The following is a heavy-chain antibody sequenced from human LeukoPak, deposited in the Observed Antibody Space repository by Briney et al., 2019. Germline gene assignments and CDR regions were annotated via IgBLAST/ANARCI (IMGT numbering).Heavy chain of an antibody. Sequence: GGSLTLSCAPSGYTFSSYGRRWVRQAPGKGLEWVAVIWYDGSNKYYADSVKGRFTIPRDNSKNTLYLQMNIMIAEDTAVYCRARGCVYFGSSGYYPTNDYYYYGMDVWGQGTTVTVSS. CDR2: IWYDGSNK. V-gene: IGHV3-33*08. CDR1: GYTFSSYG. J-gene: IGHJ6*02. D-gene: IGHD3-22*01. CDR3: ARGCVYFGSSGYYPTNDYYYYGMDV.